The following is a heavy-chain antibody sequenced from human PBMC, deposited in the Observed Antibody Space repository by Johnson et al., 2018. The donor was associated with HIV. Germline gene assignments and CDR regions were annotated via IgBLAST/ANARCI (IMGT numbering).Heavy chain of an antibody. J-gene: IGHJ3*02. D-gene: IGHD3-22*01. V-gene: IGHV3-9*01. Sequence: VQLVESGGGLVQPGRSLRLSCTASGFTFDDYAMHWVRQAPGKGLEWVSGISWNSGIIGYADSVKGRFTISRDNAKNSLYLQMNSLRAEDTALYYCAKVYYDSSGYGAFDIWGQGTMVTVSS. CDR3: AKVYYDSSGYGAFDI. CDR2: ISWNSGII. CDR1: GFTFDDYA.